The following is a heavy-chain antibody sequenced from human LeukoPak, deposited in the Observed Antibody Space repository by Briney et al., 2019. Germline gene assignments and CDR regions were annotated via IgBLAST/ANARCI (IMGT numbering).Heavy chain of an antibody. J-gene: IGHJ4*02. Sequence: QPGGSLRLSCAASGFTFSDHYMDWVRQTADKGLEWVGRIRNIGKRYTTQYAASVNARFSISRDDSKSSLFLQMNSLKTEDTAVYYCVRTGGSGQFPFNSWGQGTLVTVSS. V-gene: IGHV3-72*01. CDR3: VRTGGSGQFPFNS. CDR1: GFTFSDHY. CDR2: IRNIGKRYTT. D-gene: IGHD2-15*01.